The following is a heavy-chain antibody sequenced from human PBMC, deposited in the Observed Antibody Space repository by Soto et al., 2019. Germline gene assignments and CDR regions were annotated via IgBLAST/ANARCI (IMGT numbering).Heavy chain of an antibody. D-gene: IGHD6-13*01. Sequence: EVQLVESGGGLVQPGGSLRLPCAASGFTFSSRWMTWVGQAPGKGLEWVANIKQDENGKDYVDSVKGRFTISRDNAKNSLYLQMNSLRAEDTAVYYCATHDGPAAAGLVLDFWGQGTLVTVSS. V-gene: IGHV3-7*02. CDR2: IKQDENGK. CDR1: GFTFSSRW. CDR3: ATHDGPAAAGLVLDF. J-gene: IGHJ4*02.